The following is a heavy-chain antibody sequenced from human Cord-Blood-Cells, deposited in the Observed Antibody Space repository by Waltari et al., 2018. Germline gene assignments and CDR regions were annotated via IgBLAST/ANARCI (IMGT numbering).Heavy chain of an antibody. CDR3: ARHFLLGEYSSSSEYFQH. V-gene: IGHV4-39*01. CDR1: GGSISSSSYY. CDR2: IYYSGST. Sequence: LQLQESGPGLVKPSETLSLTCTVSGGSISSSSYYWGWIRQPPGKGLEWIGGIYYSGSTYYNPSLKRRVTISGDTSKNQFSLKLSSVTAADTAVYYCARHFLLGEYSSSSEYFQHWGQGTLVTVSS. D-gene: IGHD6-6*01. J-gene: IGHJ1*01.